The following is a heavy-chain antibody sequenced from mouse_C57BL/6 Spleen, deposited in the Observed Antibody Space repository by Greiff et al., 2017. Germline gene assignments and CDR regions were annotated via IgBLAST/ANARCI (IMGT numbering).Heavy chain of an antibody. CDR3: TRQVGFAY. CDR2: IDPETGGT. CDR1: GYTFTDYE. V-gene: IGHV1-15*01. J-gene: IGHJ3*01. Sequence: LQESGAELVRPGASVTLSCKASGYTFTDYEMHWVKQTPVHGLEWIGAIDPETGGTAYNQKFKGKAILTADKSSSTAYMELRSLTSEDSAVYCCTRQVGFAYWGQGTLVTVSA.